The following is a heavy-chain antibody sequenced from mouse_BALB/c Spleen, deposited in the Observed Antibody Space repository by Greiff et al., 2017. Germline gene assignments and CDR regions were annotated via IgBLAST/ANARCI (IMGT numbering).Heavy chain of an antibody. CDR3: ARWAMFAMDY. CDR2: INPYNGDT. J-gene: IGHJ4*01. D-gene: IGHD3-1*01. V-gene: IGHV1-20*02. CDR1: GFSFTGYF. Sequence: EVKLLESGPELVKPGASVKISCKASGFSFTGYFMNWVMQSHGKSLEWIGRINPYNGDTFYNQKFKGKATLTVDKSSSTAHMELRSLASEDSAVYYCARWAMFAMDYWGQGTSVTVSS.